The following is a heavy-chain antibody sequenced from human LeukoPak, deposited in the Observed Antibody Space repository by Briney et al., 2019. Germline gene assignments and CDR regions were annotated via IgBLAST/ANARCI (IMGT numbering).Heavy chain of an antibody. D-gene: IGHD3-10*01. Sequence: GMSLRLSCAASGVTISPYGMHWVRQAPGKGLEWVAVISYEGGTQHYADSVKGRFIISRDNPRNTLYLQMNILRTEDTAVYYCAKEGTPQVSTWYDLWGQGTQVIVSS. J-gene: IGHJ5*02. CDR2: ISYEGGTQ. V-gene: IGHV3-30*18. CDR1: GVTISPYG. CDR3: AKEGTPQVSTWYDL.